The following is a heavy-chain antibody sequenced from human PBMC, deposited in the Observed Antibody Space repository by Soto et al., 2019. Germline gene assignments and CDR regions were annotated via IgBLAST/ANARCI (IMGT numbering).Heavy chain of an antibody. J-gene: IGHJ6*02. V-gene: IGHV3-48*03. Sequence: RGSLRLSCAASGFTFSSYEMNWVRQAPGKGREWVSYISSSGSTIYYADSVKGRFTISRDNAKNSLYLQMNSLRAEDTAVYYCARDQCSSTSCFYYYYYGMDVWGQGTTVTVSS. D-gene: IGHD2-2*01. CDR2: ISSSGSTI. CDR3: ARDQCSSTSCFYYYYYGMDV. CDR1: GFTFSSYE.